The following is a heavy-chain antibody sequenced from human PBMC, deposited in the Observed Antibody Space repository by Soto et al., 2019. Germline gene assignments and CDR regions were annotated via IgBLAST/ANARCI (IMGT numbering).Heavy chain of an antibody. CDR2: IYSGGSA. Sequence: EVQLVETGGGLIQPGGSLRLSCAASGFTVSNNWMIWVRQAPGKGLEWVSLIYSGGSAFYTDSVKGRFIIYRDNSKNTLYLQMNSLRVEDTAVYYCAFITTPVRWGQWTTGTVSS. V-gene: IGHV3-53*02. CDR3: AFITTPVR. J-gene: IGHJ6*02. CDR1: GFTVSNNW. D-gene: IGHD1-1*01.